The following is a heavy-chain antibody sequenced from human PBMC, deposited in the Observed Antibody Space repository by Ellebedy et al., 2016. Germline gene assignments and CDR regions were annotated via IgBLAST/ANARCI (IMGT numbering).Heavy chain of an antibody. D-gene: IGHD3-16*01. Sequence: ASVKVSCXASGYTFTTFSITWVRQVPGQGLEWMGFVNTFSGNTKFAQKFQGRVSMTTDSSTHTAYMDLRSLTSEDTAVYYCARDRIQVAFGGAQSFWGQGTLVAVS. J-gene: IGHJ4*02. CDR3: ARDRIQVAFGGAQSF. V-gene: IGHV1-18*04. CDR1: GYTFTTFS. CDR2: VNTFSGNT.